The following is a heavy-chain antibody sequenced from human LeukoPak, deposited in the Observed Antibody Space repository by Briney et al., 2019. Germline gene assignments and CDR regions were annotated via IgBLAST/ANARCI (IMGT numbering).Heavy chain of an antibody. CDR3: ARCRAVAGINYWYFDR. V-gene: IGHV4-59*01. Sequence: PSETLYLTCTVSGGSISSYYWSWIRQPPGKGLEWIGYIYYSGSTNYNPSLKSRVTISVDTSKNQFSLKLSSVTAADTAVYYCARCRAVAGINYWYFDRWGRGTLVTVSS. J-gene: IGHJ2*01. D-gene: IGHD6-19*01. CDR2: IYYSGST. CDR1: GGSISSYY.